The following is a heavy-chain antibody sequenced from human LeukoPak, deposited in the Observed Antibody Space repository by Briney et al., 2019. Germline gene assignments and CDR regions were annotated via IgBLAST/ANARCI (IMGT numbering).Heavy chain of an antibody. CDR1: GFTFSSYS. J-gene: IGHJ4*02. D-gene: IGHD3-10*01. Sequence: GGSLRLSCAASGFTFSSYSMNWVRQAPGKGLEWVSSISSSSSYIYYADSVKGRFTISRDNAKNSLYLQMNSLKTEDTAVYYCAAYYYGSGTYDTGDYWGQGTLVTVSS. V-gene: IGHV3-21*04. CDR3: AAYYYGSGTYDTGDY. CDR2: ISSSSSYI.